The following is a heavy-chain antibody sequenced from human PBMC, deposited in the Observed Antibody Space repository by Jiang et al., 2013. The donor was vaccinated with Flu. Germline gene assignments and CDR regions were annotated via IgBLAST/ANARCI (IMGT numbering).Heavy chain of an antibody. D-gene: IGHD5-18*01. J-gene: IGHJ4*02. V-gene: IGHV4-39*01. Sequence: LLKPSETLSLTCTVSGGSISSSSYYWGWIRQPPGKGLEWIGSIYYSGSTYYNPSLKSRVTISVDTSKNQFSLKLSSVTAADTAVYYCARHKELWLRLYFDYWGQGTLVTVSS. CDR2: IYYSGST. CDR1: GGSISSSSYY. CDR3: ARHKELWLRLYFDY.